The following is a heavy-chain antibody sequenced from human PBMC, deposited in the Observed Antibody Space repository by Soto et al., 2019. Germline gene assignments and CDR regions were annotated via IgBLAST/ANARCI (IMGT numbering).Heavy chain of an antibody. J-gene: IGHJ6*02. CDR1: GYTFTSYG. Sequence: QVQLVQSGVEVKKPGASMKVSCKASGYTFTSYGFSWVRQAPGQGLEWMGWINPYNGNTNYAQNLQGRVTMTTDTSTSTADMELRSLTSDDTAVYYCVRGGASTGGMDVWGQGTTVTVSS. CDR2: INPYNGNT. D-gene: IGHD1-26*01. V-gene: IGHV1-18*01. CDR3: VRGGASTGGMDV.